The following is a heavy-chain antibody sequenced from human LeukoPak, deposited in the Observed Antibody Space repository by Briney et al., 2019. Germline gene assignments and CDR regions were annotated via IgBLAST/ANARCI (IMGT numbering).Heavy chain of an antibody. J-gene: IGHJ3*02. Sequence: ASVKVSCKASGGTFSSYAISWVRQAPGQGLEWMGGIIPIFGTANYAQKFQGRVTITADESTSTAYMELSSLRSEDTAVYYCANIVVPAAIGAFDIWGQGTMVTVSS. CDR1: GGTFSSYA. CDR2: IIPIFGTA. V-gene: IGHV1-69*13. D-gene: IGHD2-2*02. CDR3: ANIVVPAAIGAFDI.